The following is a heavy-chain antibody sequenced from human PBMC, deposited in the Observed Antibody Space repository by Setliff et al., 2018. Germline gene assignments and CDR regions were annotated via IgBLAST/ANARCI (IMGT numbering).Heavy chain of an antibody. CDR3: TRGRGPRVVVAVPLDF. CDR2: ISPYNGDA. CDR1: GYTFTSYG. V-gene: IGHV1-18*01. D-gene: IGHD2-15*01. J-gene: IGHJ4*02. Sequence: ASVKVSCKASGYTFTSYGINWVRQAPGQGLEWMGWISPYNGDANYAQKFQGRVTMTTDTSTGTAYMELRTLSSDDTAVYYCTRGRGPRVVVAVPLDFWGQGTLVTVSS.